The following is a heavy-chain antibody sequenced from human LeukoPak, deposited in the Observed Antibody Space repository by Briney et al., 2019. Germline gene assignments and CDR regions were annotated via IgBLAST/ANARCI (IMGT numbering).Heavy chain of an antibody. CDR1: GYSISSGYY. D-gene: IGHD3-10*01. V-gene: IGHV4-38-2*02. CDR2: IYHSGST. Sequence: SETLSLTCTVSGYSISSGYYWGWIRQPPGKGLEWIGSIYHSGSTYYNPSLKSRVTISVDTSKNQFSLKLSSVTAADTAVYYCARGRGDYYGSGSGYYFDYWGQGTLVPVSS. CDR3: ARGRGDYYGSGSGYYFDY. J-gene: IGHJ4*02.